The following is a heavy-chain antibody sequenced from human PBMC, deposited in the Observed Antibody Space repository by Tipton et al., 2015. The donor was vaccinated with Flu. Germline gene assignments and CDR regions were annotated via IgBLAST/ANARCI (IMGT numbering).Heavy chain of an antibody. CDR2: IKQDGSQK. D-gene: IGHD5-12*01. CDR1: GFGFNKYW. J-gene: IGHJ4*02. CDR3: ASYSGYDSVVQNYFDY. V-gene: IGHV3-7*01. Sequence: SPRLSCAASGFGFNKYWMSWVREAPGKGLEWVANIKQDGSQKYYVDSVKGRFTIFRDKAKKSLYLQMNSLRAEDAAVYYCASYSGYDSVVQNYFDYWGPGTAVTVSS.